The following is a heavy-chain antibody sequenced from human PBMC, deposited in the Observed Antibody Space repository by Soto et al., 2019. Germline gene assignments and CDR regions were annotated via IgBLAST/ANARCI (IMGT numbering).Heavy chain of an antibody. Sequence: PSETLSLTCTVSGGSISSYYWSWIRQPPGKGLEWIGYIYYSGSTNYNPSLKSRVTISVDTSKNQFSLKLSSVTAADTAVYYCAMMELDLPASWFDPWGQGTLVTVSS. J-gene: IGHJ5*02. V-gene: IGHV4-59*01. D-gene: IGHD1-1*01. CDR1: GGSISSYY. CDR3: AMMELDLPASWFDP. CDR2: IYYSGST.